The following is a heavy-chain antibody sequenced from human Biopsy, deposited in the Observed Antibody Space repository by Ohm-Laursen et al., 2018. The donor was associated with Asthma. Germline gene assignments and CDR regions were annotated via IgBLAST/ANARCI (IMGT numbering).Heavy chain of an antibody. CDR1: AFTFSTYW. CDR3: ARVAWDIVVVPAAMPGAYCDH. V-gene: IGHV3-7*05. Sequence: SLRLSCSASAFTFSTYWMTWVRQAPGKGLHWVATINQYGSEESYVDSVKGRFTIFRDNAKNSLYLQMNSLRVDDTAFYYCARVAWDIVVVPAAMPGAYCDHGGQGALVTVSS. CDR2: INQYGSEE. D-gene: IGHD2-2*01. J-gene: IGHJ4*02.